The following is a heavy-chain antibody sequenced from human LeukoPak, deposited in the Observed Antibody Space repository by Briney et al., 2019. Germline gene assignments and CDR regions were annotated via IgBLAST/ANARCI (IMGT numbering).Heavy chain of an antibody. CDR3: ARDCDLVGATLLYYGMDV. J-gene: IGHJ6*02. Sequence: GRSLRLSCAASGFTFSSYAMHWVRQAPGKGLEWVAVISYDGSNKYYADSVKGRFTISRDNSKNTLYLQMNSLRAEDTAVYYCARDCDLVGATLLYYGMDVWGQGTTVTVSS. V-gene: IGHV3-30*04. CDR2: ISYDGSNK. D-gene: IGHD1-26*01. CDR1: GFTFSSYA.